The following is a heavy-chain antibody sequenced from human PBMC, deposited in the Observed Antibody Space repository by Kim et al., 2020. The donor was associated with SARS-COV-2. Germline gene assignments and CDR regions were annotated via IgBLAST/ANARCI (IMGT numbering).Heavy chain of an antibody. Sequence: YYNPSLKSRVTLSVDTSKNLFSLKLTSVTAADTAVYYCARDRYGSGTYLEYWGQGTLVTVSS. V-gene: IGHV4-39*07. J-gene: IGHJ4*02. CDR3: ARDRYGSGTYLEY. D-gene: IGHD3-10*01.